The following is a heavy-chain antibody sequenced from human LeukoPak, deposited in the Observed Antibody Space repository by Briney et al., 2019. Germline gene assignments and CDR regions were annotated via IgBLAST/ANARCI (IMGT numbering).Heavy chain of an antibody. CDR1: GFTFSNYW. V-gene: IGHV3-7*01. Sequence: GGSLRLSCAASGFTFSNYWMGWVRQAPGRGLEWVANINEDGSEKYYVDSVKGRFTISRDNGKNSLYLQINSLRAEGTAVFYCARGGYYSAWAEDYWGQGTLVTVSS. CDR3: ARGGYYSAWAEDY. D-gene: IGHD3-22*01. J-gene: IGHJ4*02. CDR2: INEDGSEK.